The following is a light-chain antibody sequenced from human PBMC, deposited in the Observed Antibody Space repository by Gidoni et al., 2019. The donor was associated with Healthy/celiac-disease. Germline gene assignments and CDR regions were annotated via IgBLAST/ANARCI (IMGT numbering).Light chain of an antibody. CDR1: QSVSSN. J-gene: IGKJ1*01. Sequence: EIVMTQSPATLSVSPGERATLSCRASQSVSSNLAWYQQKPGQAPRLLIYSASTRATGIPARFSGSGSGTEFTLTISSLQSEDFAVYYCQQYNNWQTFGQGTKVEIK. CDR3: QQYNNWQT. CDR2: SAS. V-gene: IGKV3-15*01.